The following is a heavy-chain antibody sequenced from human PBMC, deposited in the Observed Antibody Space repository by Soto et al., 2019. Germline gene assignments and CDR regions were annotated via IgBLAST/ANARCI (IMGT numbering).Heavy chain of an antibody. CDR1: GFTFSSYA. V-gene: IGHV3-23*01. CDR2: IRGSGTST. CDR3: AKFGSDYYLYYFDY. Sequence: GGSLRLSCAASGFTFSSYAMSWVRQAPGKGLEWVSGIRGSGTSTYYADSVKGRFTISRDSSKNTLYLQMNSLRAEDTAVYYCAKFGSDYYLYYFDYWGQGTLVTVSS. J-gene: IGHJ4*02. D-gene: IGHD3-22*01.